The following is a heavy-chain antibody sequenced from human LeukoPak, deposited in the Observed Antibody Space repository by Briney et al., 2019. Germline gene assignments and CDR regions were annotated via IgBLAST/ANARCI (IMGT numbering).Heavy chain of an antibody. V-gene: IGHV4-39*01. CDR1: GGSISSNSYY. D-gene: IGHD2-15*01. CDR2: ISYSGST. Sequence: SETLSLTCTVSGGSISSNSYYWDWIRQPPGKGLEWIATISYSGSTYYNPSLKSRVTISADTPKNQFSLKLSSVTAADTAVYYCARHYSRSFDYWGQGTLVTVSP. CDR3: ARHYSRSFDY. J-gene: IGHJ4*02.